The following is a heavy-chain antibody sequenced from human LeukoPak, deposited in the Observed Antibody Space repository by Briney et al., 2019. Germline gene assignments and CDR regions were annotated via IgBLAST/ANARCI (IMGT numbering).Heavy chain of an antibody. CDR3: AKDQVVMPPYFFHY. CDR1: GFTFNNYA. D-gene: IGHD2-21*01. Sequence: GGSLRLSCAASGFTFNNYAMSWVRQAPGKGLEWVSGISGSGGSTYYAQSVKGRFTISRDNSKNTLYLQMNSLRAEDTAVYYCAKDQVVMPPYFFHYWGQGTLLTVSS. J-gene: IGHJ4*02. CDR2: ISGSGGST. V-gene: IGHV3-23*01.